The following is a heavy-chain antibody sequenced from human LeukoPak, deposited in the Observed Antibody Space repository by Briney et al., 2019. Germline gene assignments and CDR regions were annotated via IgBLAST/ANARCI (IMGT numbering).Heavy chain of an antibody. CDR3: ASQRIVGATTSSDY. CDR2: ISSSSSYT. D-gene: IGHD1-26*01. V-gene: IGHV3-11*06. CDR1: GFTFSDYY. Sequence: GGSLRLSCAASGFTFSDYYMSWIRQAPGKGLEWVSYISSSSSYTNYADSVKGRFPISRDNAKNSLYLQMNSLRAEDAAVYYCASQRIVGATTSSDYWGQGTLVTVSS. J-gene: IGHJ4*02.